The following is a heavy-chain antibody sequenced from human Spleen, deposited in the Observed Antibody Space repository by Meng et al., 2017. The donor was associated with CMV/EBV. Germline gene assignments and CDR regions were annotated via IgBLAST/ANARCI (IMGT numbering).Heavy chain of an antibody. Sequence: GESLKISCAASGFTVSSNYMSWVRQAPGKGLEWVSVIYSGGSTYYADSVKGRFTISRDNSKNTLSLQMNSLRAEDTAVYYCARGYDYVWGSYRSDALDVWGQGTMVTVSS. CDR3: ARGYDYVWGSYRSDALDV. CDR2: IYSGGST. V-gene: IGHV3-53*01. J-gene: IGHJ3*01. D-gene: IGHD3-16*02. CDR1: GFTVSSNY.